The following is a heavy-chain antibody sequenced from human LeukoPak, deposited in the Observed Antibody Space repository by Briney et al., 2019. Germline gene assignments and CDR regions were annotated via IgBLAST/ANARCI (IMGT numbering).Heavy chain of an antibody. Sequence: PGGSLRLSCAASGFTFSSYTMHWVRQIPGERPEWVSSISGDTTYIYYADSLKGRFTISRDNTNTSLFLQMNSLRAEDTAVYYCAQLLSDYWGQGTLVTVSS. V-gene: IGHV3-21*01. D-gene: IGHD3-10*01. CDR1: GFTFSSYT. CDR3: AQLLSDY. J-gene: IGHJ4*02. CDR2: ISGDTTYI.